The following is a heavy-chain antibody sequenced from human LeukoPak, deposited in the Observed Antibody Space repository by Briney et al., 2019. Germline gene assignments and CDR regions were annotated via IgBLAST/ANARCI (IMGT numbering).Heavy chain of an antibody. Sequence: PGGSLRLSCAASGFTFSSYAMSWVRQAPGKGLEWVSAISGSGGSTYYADSVKGRFTISRDNSKNTLCLQMNSLRAEDTAVYYCATKGRVVVVVAASGRNYMDVWGKGTTVTVSS. J-gene: IGHJ6*03. V-gene: IGHV3-23*01. D-gene: IGHD2-15*01. CDR3: ATKGRVVVVVAASGRNYMDV. CDR1: GFTFSSYA. CDR2: ISGSGGST.